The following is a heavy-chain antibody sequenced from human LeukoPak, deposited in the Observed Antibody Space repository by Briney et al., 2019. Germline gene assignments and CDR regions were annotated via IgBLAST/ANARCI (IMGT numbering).Heavy chain of an antibody. Sequence: SETLSLTCTVSGASISGSYWSWIRQPPGKRLEWIGYIYYSGRTNYNPSLKSRVTVSLDTSKKQFSLNVSSVTAADTAVYYCARGFGDWGLSWFDPWGQGTLVTVSS. D-gene: IGHD3-10*01. CDR1: GASISGSY. V-gene: IGHV4-59*01. CDR3: ARGFGDWGLSWFDP. CDR2: IYYSGRT. J-gene: IGHJ5*02.